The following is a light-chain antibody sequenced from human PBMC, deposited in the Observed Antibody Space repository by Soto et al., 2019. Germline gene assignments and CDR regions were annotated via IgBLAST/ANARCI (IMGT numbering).Light chain of an antibody. Sequence: EIVWTNCPGTLSLSPGERATLSCRASQSVSSTYLAWYQQKPGQAPRLLIYGASSRATGIPDRFSGSGSGTDFTLTISRLEPEDFAVYYCQQYGSPLTFGGGTKVDIK. CDR1: QSVSSTY. CDR2: GAS. CDR3: QQYGSPLT. J-gene: IGKJ4*01. V-gene: IGKV3-20*01.